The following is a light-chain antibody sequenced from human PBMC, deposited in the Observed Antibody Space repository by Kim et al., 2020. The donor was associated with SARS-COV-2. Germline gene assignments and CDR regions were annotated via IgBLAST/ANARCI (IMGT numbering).Light chain of an antibody. V-gene: IGKV1-27*01. CDR2: GVS. CDR1: QGISDY. Sequence: DIQMTQSPSFLSASVGDRVTITCRASQGISDYLAWYQQRPGKPPKLLIYGVSTLQSGVTFRFSGSGSGTDFTLTISSLQPEDVAVYYCANSNSVSFTFVPGTKGDIK. CDR3: ANSNSVSFT. J-gene: IGKJ3*01.